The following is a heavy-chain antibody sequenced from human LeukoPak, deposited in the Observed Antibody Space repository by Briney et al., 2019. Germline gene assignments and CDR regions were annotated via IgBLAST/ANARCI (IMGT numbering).Heavy chain of an antibody. Sequence: SETLSLTCTVSGGSISSGSYYWSWIRQPAGKGLEWIGRIYTSGSTNYNPSLKSRVTISVDTSKNQFSLKLSSVTAADTAVYYCARATVTRALLDYWGQGTLVTVSS. J-gene: IGHJ4*02. CDR1: GGSISSGSYY. CDR2: IYTSGST. V-gene: IGHV4-61*02. D-gene: IGHD4-17*01. CDR3: ARATVTRALLDY.